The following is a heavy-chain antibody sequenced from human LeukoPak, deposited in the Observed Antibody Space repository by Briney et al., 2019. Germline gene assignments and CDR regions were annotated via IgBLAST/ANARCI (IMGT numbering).Heavy chain of an antibody. D-gene: IGHD3-22*01. J-gene: IGHJ4*02. CDR1: GFTFSSYA. CDR3: AKYSHDSSGSYDY. CDR2: ISYDGSNK. V-gene: IGHV3-30*04. Sequence: QPGGSLRLSCAASGFTFSSYAMHWVRQAPGQGLEWVAVISYDGSNKYYADSVKGRFTISRDTSENTLYLQMNSLRAEDTAVYYCAKYSHDSSGSYDYWGQGTLVTVSS.